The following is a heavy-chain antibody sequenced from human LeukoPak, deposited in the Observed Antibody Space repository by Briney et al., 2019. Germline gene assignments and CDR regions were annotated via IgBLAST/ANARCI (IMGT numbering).Heavy chain of an antibody. V-gene: IGHV1-2*02. CDR1: GYTFTGYY. J-gene: IGHJ4*02. CDR2: INPNSGGT. Sequence: ASVKVSCKASGYTFTGYYMHWVRQAPGQGLEWMGWINPNSGGTNYAQKFQGRVTMTRDTSISTAYMELSRLRSDDTAAYYCARVGTMVRGVITRWGQGTLVTVSS. D-gene: IGHD3-10*01. CDR3: ARVGTMVRGVITR.